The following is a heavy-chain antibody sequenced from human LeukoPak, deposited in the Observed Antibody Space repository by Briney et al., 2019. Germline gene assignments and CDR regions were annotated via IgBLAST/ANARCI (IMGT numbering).Heavy chain of an antibody. V-gene: IGHV1-69*06. CDR1: GGTFSSYA. CDR2: IIPIFGTA. J-gene: IGHJ3*02. CDR3: ARGGIAAAGTFDAFDI. Sequence: SVKVSCKASGGTFSSYAISWVRQAPGQGLEWMGGIIPIFGTANYAQKFQGRVTITADKSTSTAYMELSSLRSEDTAVYYCARGGIAAAGTFDAFDIWGQGTMVTVSS. D-gene: IGHD6-13*01.